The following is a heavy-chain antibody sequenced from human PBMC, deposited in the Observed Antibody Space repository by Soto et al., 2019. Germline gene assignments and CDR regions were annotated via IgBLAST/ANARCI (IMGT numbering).Heavy chain of an antibody. J-gene: IGHJ6*02. D-gene: IGHD5-18*01. CDR2: ISYRGSS. V-gene: IGHV4-59*01. CDR1: GDSINNYF. CDR3: ARARQRDTGRGLDV. Sequence: QVQLQESGPGLVKPSETMSLTCTISGDSINNYFWNWIRQTPGKGLEWIGYISYRGSSSYNPSLLSRVSISSDTSKNHFSLKLSSVTASDTGVYYCARARQRDTGRGLDVWGQGTTVTGSS.